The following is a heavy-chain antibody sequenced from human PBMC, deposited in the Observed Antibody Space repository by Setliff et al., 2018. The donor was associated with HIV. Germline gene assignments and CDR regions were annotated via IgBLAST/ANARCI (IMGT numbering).Heavy chain of an antibody. CDR2: IVVGSGNT. V-gene: IGHV1-58*01. CDR1: GFTFTSSA. Sequence: ASVKVSCKASGFTFTSSAVQWVRQARGQRLEWIGWIVVGSGNTNYAQKFQERVTITGDMSTSTAYMELSSLRSEDTAVYYCAADGTGGGYQQLVLPYYYYGMDVWGQGTTVTV. CDR3: AADGTGGGYQQLVLPYYYYGMDV. J-gene: IGHJ6*02. D-gene: IGHD6-13*01.